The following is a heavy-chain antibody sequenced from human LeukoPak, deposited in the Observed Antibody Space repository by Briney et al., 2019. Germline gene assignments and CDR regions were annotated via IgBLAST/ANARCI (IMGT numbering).Heavy chain of an antibody. Sequence: SETLSLTCTVSGYSISNGYYWGWIRQSPGKGLEWIASIYHSGNSYYNPSLKSRIAISIDTSKNQFSLKLNSVTAADTAVYYCASNLYASGGYFAYWGQGILVTVSS. D-gene: IGHD3-10*01. J-gene: IGHJ4*02. CDR1: GYSISNGYY. CDR2: IYHSGNS. V-gene: IGHV4-38-2*02. CDR3: ASNLYASGGYFAY.